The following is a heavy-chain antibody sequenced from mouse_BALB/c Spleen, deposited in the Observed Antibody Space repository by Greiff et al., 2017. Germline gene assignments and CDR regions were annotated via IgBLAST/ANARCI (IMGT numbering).Heavy chain of an antibody. J-gene: IGHJ3*01. CDR1: GYAFTNYL. D-gene: IGHD3-1*01. CDR2: INPGSGGT. V-gene: IGHV1-54*01. CDR3: ARSGKSFYWFAY. Sequence: QVQLQQSGAELVRPGTSVKVSCKASGYAFTNYLIEWVKQRPGQGLEWIGVINPGSGGTNYNEKFKGKATLTADKSSSTAYMQLSSLTSDDSAVYFCARSGKSFYWFAYWGQGTLVTVSA.